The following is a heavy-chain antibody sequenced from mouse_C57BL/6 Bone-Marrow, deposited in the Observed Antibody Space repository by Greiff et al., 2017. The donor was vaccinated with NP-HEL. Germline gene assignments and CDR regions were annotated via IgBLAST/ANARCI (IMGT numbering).Heavy chain of an antibody. J-gene: IGHJ2*01. D-gene: IGHD2-4*01. V-gene: IGHV1-72*01. CDR3: ARSRTIYYDYDGYFDY. CDR1: GYTFTSYW. CDR2: IDPNSGGT. Sequence: QVQLQQPGAELVKPGASVKLSCKASGYTFTSYWMHWVKQRPGRGLEWIGRIDPNSGGTKYNEKFKSKATLTVDKPSSTAYMQLSSLTSEDSAVYYCARSRTIYYDYDGYFDYWGQGTTLTVSS.